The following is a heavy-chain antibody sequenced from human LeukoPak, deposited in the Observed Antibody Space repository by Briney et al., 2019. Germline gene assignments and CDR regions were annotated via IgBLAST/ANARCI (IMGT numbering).Heavy chain of an antibody. Sequence: PGGSLRLSCAASGFTFRSYGMQWVRQAPGKGLEWVSAISGSGGSTYYADSVKGRFTISRDNSKNTLYLQMNSLRAEDTAVYYCAKGKDDSSGWYFFYWGQGTLVTVSS. V-gene: IGHV3-23*01. J-gene: IGHJ4*02. CDR1: GFTFRSYG. CDR3: AKGKDDSSGWYFFY. D-gene: IGHD6-19*01. CDR2: ISGSGGST.